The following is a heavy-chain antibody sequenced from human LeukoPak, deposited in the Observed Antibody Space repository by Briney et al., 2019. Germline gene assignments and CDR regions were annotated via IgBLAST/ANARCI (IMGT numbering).Heavy chain of an antibody. Sequence: ASVKVSCKASGYTFTGYYMHWVRQAPGQGLERMGWINPNSGGTNYAQKFQGRVTMTRDTSISTAYMELSRLRSDDTAVYYCARGPPVGGLNAFDIWGQGTMVTVSS. J-gene: IGHJ3*02. CDR3: ARGPPVGGLNAFDI. D-gene: IGHD3-16*01. V-gene: IGHV1-2*02. CDR1: GYTFTGYY. CDR2: INPNSGGT.